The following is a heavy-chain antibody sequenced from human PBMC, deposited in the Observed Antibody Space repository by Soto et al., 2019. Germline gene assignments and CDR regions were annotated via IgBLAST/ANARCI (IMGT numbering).Heavy chain of an antibody. J-gene: IGHJ4*02. CDR3: AHKGASYRGFKY. CDR2: IYWDDDK. CDR1: GFSLSTSGVG. V-gene: IGHV2-5*02. Sequence: QITLKESGPTLVKPTQTLTLACTFSGFSLSTSGVGVGWIRQPPGKALEWLALIYWDDDKRYSPSLKSRLTIXKDXSKNQVVLTMTNMDPVDTATYYCAHKGASYRGFKYWGQGTLVTVFS. D-gene: IGHD1-26*01.